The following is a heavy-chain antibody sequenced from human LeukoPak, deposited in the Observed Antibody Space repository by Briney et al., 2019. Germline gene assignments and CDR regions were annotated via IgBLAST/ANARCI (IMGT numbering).Heavy chain of an antibody. J-gene: IGHJ4*02. CDR2: ISSSGSTK. CDR1: GFTFSSYS. V-gene: IGHV3-48*04. CDR3: ARDLAVARTVDY. D-gene: IGHD6-19*01. Sequence: PGGSLRLSCAASGFTFSSYSMNWVRQAPGKGLEWVSYISSSGSTKYYADSVKGRFTISRDNAKNSLYLQMNSLRAEDTAVYYCARDLAVARTVDYWGQGTLVTVSS.